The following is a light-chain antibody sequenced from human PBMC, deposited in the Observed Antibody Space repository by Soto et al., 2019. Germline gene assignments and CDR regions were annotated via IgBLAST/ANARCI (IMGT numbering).Light chain of an antibody. CDR2: KAS. J-gene: IGKJ1*01. Sequence: DIQMTQSPSTLSASVGDRVSINCRSSQSISAWLAWYQQKPGKAPRLLIYKASTLEIGLPSRFSGSGSGTEFTLTISSLQPGDVATYYCQQYNDYSWTFGQGTKV. V-gene: IGKV1-5*03. CDR1: QSISAW. CDR3: QQYNDYSWT.